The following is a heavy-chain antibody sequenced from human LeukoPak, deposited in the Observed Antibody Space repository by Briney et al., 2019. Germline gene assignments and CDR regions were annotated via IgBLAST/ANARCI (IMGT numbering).Heavy chain of an antibody. CDR2: FDPEDGES. D-gene: IGHD1-26*01. V-gene: IGHV1-24*01. CDR3: ATADKWEPLDY. CDR1: GASLSEAS. J-gene: IGHJ4*02. Sequence: ASVKVSCKVSGASLSEASIHWVRQAPGQWLEWMGGFDPEDGESIFAQRFQGRFSMTEDTSTDTAYMELRSLRPEDTAVYYCATADKWEPLDYWGQGTLVTVSS.